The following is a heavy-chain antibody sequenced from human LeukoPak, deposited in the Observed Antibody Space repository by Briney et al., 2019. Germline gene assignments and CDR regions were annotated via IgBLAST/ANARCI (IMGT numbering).Heavy chain of an antibody. D-gene: IGHD6-19*01. CDR2: IKQDGSER. CDR3: ARVQYSSGWSAFDI. CDR1: GFSFSSYW. Sequence: GGSLRLSCAASGFSFSSYWMSWVRQAPGKGLEWVANIKQDGSERYYVDSVKGRFTISGDNAKNSLYLQMNSLRAEDTAVYYCARVQYSSGWSAFDIWGQGTMVTVSS. V-gene: IGHV3-7*01. J-gene: IGHJ3*02.